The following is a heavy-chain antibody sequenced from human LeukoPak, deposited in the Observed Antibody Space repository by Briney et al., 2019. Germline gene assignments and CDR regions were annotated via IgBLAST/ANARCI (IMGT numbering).Heavy chain of an antibody. D-gene: IGHD5-18*01. V-gene: IGHV3-23*01. CDR1: GFTFSNYA. Sequence: PGGSLRLSCAASGFTFSNYAMTWVRQAPAKGLEWVSSINDNGDSTYYAGSVKGRFTISRDNSKNTLYLQMNSLRAEDTAVYYCAKHLVQLGTYDYWGQGTLVTVSS. CDR3: AKHLVQLGTYDY. CDR2: INDNGDST. J-gene: IGHJ4*02.